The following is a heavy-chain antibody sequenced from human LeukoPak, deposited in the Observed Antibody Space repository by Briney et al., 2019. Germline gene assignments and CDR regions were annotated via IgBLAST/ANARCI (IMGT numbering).Heavy chain of an antibody. CDR3: ARQAGGTSGPFDY. D-gene: IGHD4-23*01. Sequence: PSETLSLTCTVSGGSISSSYCSWIRQRPGKGLEWIGYIYHSESTNYNPSLKSRVTISVDTSKNQFSLKLSSVTAADTAVYYCARQAGGTSGPFDYWGQGTLVTVSS. CDR1: GGSISSSY. CDR2: IYHSEST. J-gene: IGHJ4*02. V-gene: IGHV4-59*08.